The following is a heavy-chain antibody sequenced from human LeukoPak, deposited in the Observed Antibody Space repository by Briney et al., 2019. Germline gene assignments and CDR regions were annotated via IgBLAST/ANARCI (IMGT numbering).Heavy chain of an antibody. V-gene: IGHV4-39*01. J-gene: IGHJ4*02. CDR1: GGSITSSNYY. Sequence: KTSETLSLTCTVSGGSITSSNYYWGWIRQPPGKGLEWIGSFYYSGSTNYNPSLKSRVTISVDTYKNPFSLKLSSVTAADTAVYYCVYYYGSGSVEYWGQGTLVTVSS. CDR2: FYYSGST. CDR3: VYYYGSGSVEY. D-gene: IGHD3-10*01.